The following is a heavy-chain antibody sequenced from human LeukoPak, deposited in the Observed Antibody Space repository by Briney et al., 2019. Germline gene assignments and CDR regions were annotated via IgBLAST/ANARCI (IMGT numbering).Heavy chain of an antibody. D-gene: IGHD6-19*01. Sequence: GGSLRLSCVASGFTFSTYWMHWVRQAPGKGLVWVSRISYDGSSTNHADSVKGRFSISRDNAKNTVYLQMNSLRAEDTAVYCCAREAAVAGIYFFSWGQGTLVTVSS. V-gene: IGHV3-74*01. CDR2: ISYDGSST. J-gene: IGHJ4*02. CDR3: AREAAVAGIYFFS. CDR1: GFTFSTYW.